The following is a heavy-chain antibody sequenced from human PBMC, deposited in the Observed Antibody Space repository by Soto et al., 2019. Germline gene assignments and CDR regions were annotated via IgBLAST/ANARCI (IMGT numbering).Heavy chain of an antibody. Sequence: SXKMSCKGHGYTFTNYWIGWMLQMPGKGLEWMGIIYPGDSDTKYNPSFQGQVTISADKSITTTYLRWTSLKASDTAIYYCAASIFYYGMDVWGQGTTVTVSS. V-gene: IGHV5-51*01. CDR1: GYTFTNYW. J-gene: IGHJ6*02. CDR3: AASIFYYGMDV. CDR2: IYPGDSDT.